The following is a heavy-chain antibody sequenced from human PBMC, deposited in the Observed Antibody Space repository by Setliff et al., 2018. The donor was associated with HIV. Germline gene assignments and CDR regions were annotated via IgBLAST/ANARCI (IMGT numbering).Heavy chain of an antibody. V-gene: IGHV4-59*01. J-gene: IGHJ6*04. CDR2: IYYSGST. CDR1: GDSISSYY. Sequence: SETLSLTCTVSGDSISSYYWSWIRQPPGKGLEWIAYIYYSGSTNYNPSLKSRVTISIDMSKNQLSLQLSSVTAADTAVYFCARSYSSSLNPSGWMDVWGKGATVTVSS. CDR3: ARSYSSSLNPSGWMDV. D-gene: IGHD6-13*01.